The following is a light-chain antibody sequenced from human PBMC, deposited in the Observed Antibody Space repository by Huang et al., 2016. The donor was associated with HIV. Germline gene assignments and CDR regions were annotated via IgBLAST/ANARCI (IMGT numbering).Light chain of an antibody. J-gene: IGKJ1*01. CDR1: QSVYRY. CDR3: QQYNDWPPWT. Sequence: EIVMTQSPATLSVSPGERATLSCRASQSVYRYLAWYQQKPGQDPTLLVFGAATRATDIPARFSGSGSGTEFSLTINSLQSEDFAVYYCQQYNDWPPWTFGQGTKVEIK. CDR2: GAA. V-gene: IGKV3-15*01.